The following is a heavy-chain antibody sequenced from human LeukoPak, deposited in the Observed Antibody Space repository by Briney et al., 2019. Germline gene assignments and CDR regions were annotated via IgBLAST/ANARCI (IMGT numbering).Heavy chain of an antibody. CDR3: ARVSLPILRFLEWALDY. V-gene: IGHV1-69*13. CDR2: IIPIFGTA. CDR1: GGTFSTYA. D-gene: IGHD3-3*01. J-gene: IGHJ4*02. Sequence: GASVKVSCKASGGTFSTYAISWVRQAPGQGLEWMGGIIPIFGTANYAQKFQGRVTITADESTSTAYMELSSLRSEDTAVYYCARVSLPILRFLEWALDYWGQGTLVTVSS.